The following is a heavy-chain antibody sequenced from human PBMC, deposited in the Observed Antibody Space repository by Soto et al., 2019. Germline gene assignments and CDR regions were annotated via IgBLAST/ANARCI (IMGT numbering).Heavy chain of an antibody. CDR2: ISYDGSNK. D-gene: IGHD6-13*01. Sequence: QVQLVESGGGVVQPGRSLRLSCAASGFTFSSYAMHWVRQAPGKGLEWVAVISYDGSNKYYADSVKGRFTISRDNSKNTLYLQMNSLRAEDTAVYYCARDRGGAAAGLFDYWGQGTLVTVSS. CDR1: GFTFSSYA. CDR3: ARDRGGAAAGLFDY. J-gene: IGHJ4*02. V-gene: IGHV3-30-3*01.